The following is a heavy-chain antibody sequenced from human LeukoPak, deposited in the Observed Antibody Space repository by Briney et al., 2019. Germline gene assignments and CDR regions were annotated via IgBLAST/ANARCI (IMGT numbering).Heavy chain of an antibody. CDR1: GGSISSYY. CDR3: ARHSYNYYGLDV. CDR2: IYYSGST. J-gene: IGHJ6*02. Sequence: PSETLSLTCTVSGGSISSYYWSWIRQPPVKGLEWIGYIYYSGSTNYNPSLKSRVTISVDTSKNQFSLKLSSVTAADTAVYYCARHSYNYYGLDVWGQGTTITVSS. V-gene: IGHV4-59*08.